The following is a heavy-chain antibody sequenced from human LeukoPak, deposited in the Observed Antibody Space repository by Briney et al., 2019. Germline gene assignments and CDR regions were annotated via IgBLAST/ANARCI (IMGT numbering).Heavy chain of an antibody. CDR1: GFTVSNNF. V-gene: IGHV3-53*01. CDR3: ASYSSSSNY. J-gene: IGHJ4*02. CDR2: TYSGGIT. Sequence: GGSLRLSCAVSGFTVSNNFMSWVRQAPGRGLEYVSITYSGGITYYADSVKGRFTISRDNSKNTVYLQMNSLRVEDTAVYYCASYSSSSNYWGQGTLVTVSS. D-gene: IGHD2-15*01.